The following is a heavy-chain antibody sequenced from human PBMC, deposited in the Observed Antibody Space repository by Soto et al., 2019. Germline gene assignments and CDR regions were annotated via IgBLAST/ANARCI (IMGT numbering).Heavy chain of an antibody. CDR3: AGYFWSGQLPFYFDQ. V-gene: IGHV1-18*01. J-gene: IGHJ4*02. CDR1: GYTFNSYG. CDR2: ISGYNGDT. Sequence: QVQLVQSGSEVKKPGASVKVSCKASGYTFNSYGISWVRQAPGQGLEWMGWISGYNGDTKYSEKVKGRVTMTTDTTTSTGYMELRRLISGVTAIYYRAGYFWSGQLPFYFDQWGQGSLITVSS. D-gene: IGHD3-3*01.